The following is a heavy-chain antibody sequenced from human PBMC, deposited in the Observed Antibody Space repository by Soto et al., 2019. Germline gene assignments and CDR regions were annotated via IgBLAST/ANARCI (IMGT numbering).Heavy chain of an antibody. Sequence: QVHLQESGPGLVKPSQTLSLTCTVSGGSISSGAYYWSWIRHHPGKGLEWIGYIYYSGSTYYNPSLKSRITISVDTSTNQFSLRLSSVTAADTAVYYCARYTVTTTYYFDYWGQGTLVTVSS. J-gene: IGHJ4*02. CDR1: GGSISSGAYY. CDR2: IYYSGST. D-gene: IGHD4-17*01. V-gene: IGHV4-31*03. CDR3: ARYTVTTTYYFDY.